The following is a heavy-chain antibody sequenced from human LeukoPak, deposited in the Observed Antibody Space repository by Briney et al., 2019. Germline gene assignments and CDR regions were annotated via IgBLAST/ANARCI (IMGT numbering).Heavy chain of an antibody. CDR3: ATSGLRGPQIDY. V-gene: IGHV1-8*02. Sequence: ASVKVSCKASGYTFTSYDINWVRQATGQGLEWMGWMNPNSGNTGYAQKFQGRVTMTEDTSTDTAYMELSSLRSEDTAVYYCATSGLRGPQIDYWGQGTLVTVSS. J-gene: IGHJ4*02. CDR2: MNPNSGNT. CDR1: GYTFTSYD.